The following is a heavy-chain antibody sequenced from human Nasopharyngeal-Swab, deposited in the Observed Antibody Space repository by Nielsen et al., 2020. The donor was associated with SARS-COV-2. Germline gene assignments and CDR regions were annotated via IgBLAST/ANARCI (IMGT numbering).Heavy chain of an antibody. Sequence: GRSLRLSCAASGFTFSSYGMHWVRQAPGKGLEWVAATWYDGSNKYYADSVKGRFTISRDNSKNTLYLQMNSLRAEDTAVYYCARDSGDYGGNPQYYYYGMDVWGQGTTVTVSS. J-gene: IGHJ6*02. CDR2: TWYDGSNK. CDR3: ARDSGDYGGNPQYYYYGMDV. V-gene: IGHV3-33*01. CDR1: GFTFSSYG. D-gene: IGHD4-23*01.